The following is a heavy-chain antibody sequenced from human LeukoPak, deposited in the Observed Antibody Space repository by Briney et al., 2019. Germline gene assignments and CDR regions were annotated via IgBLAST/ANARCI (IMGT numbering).Heavy chain of an antibody. V-gene: IGHV4-34*01. J-gene: IGHJ4*02. CDR3: ARGHGGSIVGARGAFDY. D-gene: IGHD1-26*01. Sequence: SETLSLTCAVYGGSFNGYYWSWIRQPPGKGLEWSGEINHSGSTNYNPSLKSRVTISVDTSKNQFSLKLSSVTAADTAVYYCARGHGGSIVGARGAFDYWGQGTLVTVSS. CDR2: INHSGST. CDR1: GGSFNGYY.